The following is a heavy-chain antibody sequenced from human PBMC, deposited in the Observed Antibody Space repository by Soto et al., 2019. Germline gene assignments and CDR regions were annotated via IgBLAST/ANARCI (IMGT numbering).Heavy chain of an antibody. CDR3: AKAIYNPGGMDV. D-gene: IGHD1-1*01. V-gene: IGHV3-30*18. CDR1: GFTFSSYG. Sequence: QVQLVESGGGVVQPGRSLRLSCAASGFTFSSYGMHWVRQAPGKGLEWVAVISYDGSNKYYADSVKGRFTISRDNSKNTLYLQMNSLRAEDTAVYYCAKAIYNPGGMDVWGQGTTVTVSS. J-gene: IGHJ6*02. CDR2: ISYDGSNK.